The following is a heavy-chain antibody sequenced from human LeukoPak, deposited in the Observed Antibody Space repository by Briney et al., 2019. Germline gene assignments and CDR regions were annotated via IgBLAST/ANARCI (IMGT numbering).Heavy chain of an antibody. Sequence: ASVKVSCKASGYTFTSYYMHWVRQAPGQGLVWMGIINPSGGSTSYAQRFQGRVTMTRDTSTSTVYMELSSLRSEDTAVYYCARALYSGSYGYWGQGTLVTVSS. CDR1: GYTFTSYY. V-gene: IGHV1-46*01. J-gene: IGHJ4*02. CDR2: INPSGGST. D-gene: IGHD1-26*01. CDR3: ARALYSGSYGY.